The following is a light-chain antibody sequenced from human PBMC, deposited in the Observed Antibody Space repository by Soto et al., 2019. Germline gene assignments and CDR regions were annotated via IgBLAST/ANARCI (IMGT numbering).Light chain of an antibody. CDR2: GAS. J-gene: IGKJ5*01. Sequence: IVLTQSPGTLSLSTGERATLSCRASQSLSSSYLAWYQQKPGQDPRLLIYGASSRATGIPDRFSCSGSGTDFTLTISRLEPEEFAVYYCQQYHNWPITFGQGTRLEI. CDR1: QSLSSSY. V-gene: IGKV3-20*01. CDR3: QQYHNWPIT.